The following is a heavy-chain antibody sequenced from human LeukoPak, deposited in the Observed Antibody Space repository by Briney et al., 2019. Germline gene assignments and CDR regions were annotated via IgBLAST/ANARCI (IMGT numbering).Heavy chain of an antibody. D-gene: IGHD6-19*01. Sequence: GGSLRLSCAASGFTFSSYAMSWVRQAPGKGLEWVSAISGSGGSTYYADSVKVRFTISRDNSKNTLYLQMNSLRAEDTAVYYCAKDPGPLYSSGWYADAFDIWGQGTMVTVSS. CDR3: AKDPGPLYSSGWYADAFDI. CDR2: ISGSGGST. CDR1: GFTFSSYA. J-gene: IGHJ3*02. V-gene: IGHV3-23*01.